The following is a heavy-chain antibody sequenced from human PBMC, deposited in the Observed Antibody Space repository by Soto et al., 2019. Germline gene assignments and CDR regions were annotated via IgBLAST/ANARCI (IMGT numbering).Heavy chain of an antibody. J-gene: IGHJ4*02. Sequence: PSETLSLTCTVSGGSISSYYWSWLRQPPGKGLEWIGYIYYSGSTNYNPSLKSRVTISVDTSKNQFSLKLSSVTAADTAVYYCARALTGPDTPFDYWGQGTLVTVSP. CDR2: IYYSGST. CDR3: ARALTGPDTPFDY. V-gene: IGHV4-59*01. D-gene: IGHD3-9*01. CDR1: GGSISSYY.